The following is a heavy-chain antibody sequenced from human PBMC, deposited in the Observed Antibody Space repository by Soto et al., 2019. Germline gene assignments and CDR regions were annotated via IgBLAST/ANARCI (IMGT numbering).Heavy chain of an antibody. CDR3: ARDGLAAAGMDWFDP. CDR2: ISAYDGKT. V-gene: IGHV1-18*01. CDR1: GYTFNTYG. Sequence: ASVKVSCKTSGYTFNTYGINWVRQAPGQGLELMGWISAYDGKTTYAEKFQGRVTITADKSTSTAYMELSSLRSEDTAVYYCARDGLAAAGMDWFDPWGQGTLVTVSS. D-gene: IGHD6-13*01. J-gene: IGHJ5*02.